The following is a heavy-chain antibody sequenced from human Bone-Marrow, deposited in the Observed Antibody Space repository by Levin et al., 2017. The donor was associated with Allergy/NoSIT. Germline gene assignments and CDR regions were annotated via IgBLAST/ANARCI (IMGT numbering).Heavy chain of an antibody. D-gene: IGHD4-17*01. CDR3: ARDGVYGDHLFDA. V-gene: IGHV3-53*05. CDR2: IYVAGTA. J-gene: IGHJ4*02. CDR1: GYVFTSNY. Sequence: GGSLRLSCEASGYVFTSNYMSWVRQAPGKELEWVAVIYVAGTAYHRDSVKGRFTISRDTSKNTLFLQMNSLRPDDTGVYYCARDGVYGDHLFDAWGQGTLVTVSS.